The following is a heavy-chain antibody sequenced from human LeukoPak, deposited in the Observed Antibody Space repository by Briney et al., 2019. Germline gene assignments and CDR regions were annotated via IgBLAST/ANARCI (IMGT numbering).Heavy chain of an antibody. J-gene: IGHJ5*02. Sequence: SETLSLTCTVSGGSISSYYWSWIRLPPGKGLEWIGYIYYSGSTNYNPSLKSRVTISVDTSKNQFSLKLSSVTAADTAVYYCARHQGYCSSTSCHNWFDPWGQGTLVTVSS. D-gene: IGHD2-2*01. CDR2: IYYSGST. CDR1: GGSISSYY. CDR3: ARHQGYCSSTSCHNWFDP. V-gene: IGHV4-59*08.